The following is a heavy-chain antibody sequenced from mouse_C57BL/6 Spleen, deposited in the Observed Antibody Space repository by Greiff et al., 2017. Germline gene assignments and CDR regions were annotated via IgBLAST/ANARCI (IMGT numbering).Heavy chain of an antibody. CDR2: FHPYNDDT. CDR1: GYTFTTYP. CDR3: ARGYYGDYYAMDY. V-gene: IGHV1-47*01. Sequence: VQLQQSGAELVKPGASVKMSCKASGYTFTTYPIEWMKQNPGKSLEWIGNFHPYNDDTKYNEKFKGKATLTVEKSSSTVYLELSRLTSDDSAVYYCARGYYGDYYAMDYWGQGTSVTVSS. D-gene: IGHD2-13*01. J-gene: IGHJ4*01.